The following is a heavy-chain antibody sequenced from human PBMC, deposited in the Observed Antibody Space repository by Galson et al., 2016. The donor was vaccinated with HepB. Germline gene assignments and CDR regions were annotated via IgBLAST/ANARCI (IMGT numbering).Heavy chain of an antibody. CDR1: GFTFSSYS. V-gene: IGHV3-48*02. J-gene: IGHJ4*02. D-gene: IGHD5-12*01. CDR3: ARDALYGGYDGLDY. Sequence: SLRLSCAASGFTFSSYSMNWVRQAPGKGLEWVSYISSSSTIYYADSVKGRFTISRDNAKNSLYLQMNSLRDEDTAVYYCARDALYGGYDGLDYWGQGTLVTVSS. CDR2: ISSSSTI.